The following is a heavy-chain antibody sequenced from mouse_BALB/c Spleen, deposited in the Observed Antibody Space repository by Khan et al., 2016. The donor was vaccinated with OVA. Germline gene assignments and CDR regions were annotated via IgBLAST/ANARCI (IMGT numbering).Heavy chain of an antibody. V-gene: IGHV5-9*02. Sequence: EVHLVESGGGLVKPGGSLKLSCAASGFAFISYDMSWGRQTPEKRLVRVATIRSGGSYSYYPDSVKGRFTISRDIDRKTLYLQMSCLRTEDTASFECARPSYYGNPWFTYWGQGTLVTVSA. CDR1: GFAFISYD. D-gene: IGHD2-10*01. CDR3: ARPSYYGNPWFTY. J-gene: IGHJ3*01. CDR2: IRSGGSYS.